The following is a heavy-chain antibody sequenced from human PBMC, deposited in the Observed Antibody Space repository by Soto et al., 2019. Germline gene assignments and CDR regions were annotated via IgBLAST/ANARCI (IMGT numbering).Heavy chain of an antibody. CDR3: ARDWADDSSGYYPVGDY. CDR2: ISAYNGNT. J-gene: IGHJ4*02. V-gene: IGHV1-18*01. D-gene: IGHD3-22*01. CDR1: GYTFPSYG. Sequence: QVQLVQSGAEVKKPGASVKVSCKASGYTFPSYGISWVRQAPGQGLEWMGWISAYNGNTNYAQKLQGRVTMTTDTSTSTAYMELRSLRSDDTAVYYCARDWADDSSGYYPVGDYWGQGTLVTVSS.